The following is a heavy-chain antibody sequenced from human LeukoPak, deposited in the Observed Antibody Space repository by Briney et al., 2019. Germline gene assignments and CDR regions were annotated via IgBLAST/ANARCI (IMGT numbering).Heavy chain of an antibody. J-gene: IGHJ4*02. Sequence: SSETLSLTCTVSGGSISSYYWSWIRQPAGKGLEWIGRIYTSGSTNYNPSLKSRVTMSVDTPKNQFSLKLSSVTAADTAVYYCAREYSSGWYDYWGQGTLVTVSS. V-gene: IGHV4-4*07. CDR1: GGSISSYY. CDR3: AREYSSGWYDY. D-gene: IGHD6-19*01. CDR2: IYTSGST.